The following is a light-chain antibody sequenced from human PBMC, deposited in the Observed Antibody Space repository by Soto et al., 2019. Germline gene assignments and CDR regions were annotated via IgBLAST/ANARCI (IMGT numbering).Light chain of an antibody. CDR3: QQYNNWPLT. J-gene: IGKJ5*01. CDR2: GAS. CDR1: QSVSSSY. V-gene: IGKV3D-15*01. Sequence: EIVLAQSPGTLSLXXGERATLSCRASQSVSSSYLAWYQQKPGQAPRLLIYGASTRATGIPARFSGSGSGTEFTLTISSLQSEDFAVYYCQQYNNWPLTFGQGTRLAI.